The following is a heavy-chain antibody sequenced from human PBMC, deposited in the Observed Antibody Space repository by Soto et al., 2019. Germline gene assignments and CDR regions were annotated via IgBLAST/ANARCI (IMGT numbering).Heavy chain of an antibody. J-gene: IGHJ4*02. D-gene: IGHD3-22*01. CDR1: GFTFINYG. V-gene: IGHV3-23*01. CDR3: AGRGEVEVTGFVY. CDR2: ISGSGGSS. Sequence: PGGSLRLSCAASGFTFINYGMGWVRQAPGKGLEWVSSISGSGGSSYHADSVRGRITISRDNSKNTPFLQMNNLRAEDTAIYYCAGRGEVEVTGFVYWGQGTMVTVSS.